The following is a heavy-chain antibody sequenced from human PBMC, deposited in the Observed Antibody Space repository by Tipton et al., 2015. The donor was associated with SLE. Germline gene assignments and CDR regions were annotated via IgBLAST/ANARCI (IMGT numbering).Heavy chain of an antibody. CDR3: ARHRSGSSWLDP. CDR2: LSYSGNR. J-gene: IGHJ5*02. D-gene: IGHD1-26*01. CDR1: GGSISSSDYY. Sequence: TLSLTCTVSGGSISSSDYYWGWIRQPPGKGLEWIGGLSYSGNRYYNPSLKSLFTISLDTSKNQFSLRLSSVTAADTAVYYCARHRSGSSWLDPWGQGTLVTVAS. V-gene: IGHV4-39*07.